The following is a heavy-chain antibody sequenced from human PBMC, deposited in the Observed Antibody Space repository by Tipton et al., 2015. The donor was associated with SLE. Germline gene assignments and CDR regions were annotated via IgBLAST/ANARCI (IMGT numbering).Heavy chain of an antibody. D-gene: IGHD4-17*01. V-gene: IGHV3-66*02. CDR1: GFTVSSNY. CDR2: IYSDGST. CDR3: ARHYGDYWYFDL. Sequence: SLRLSCAASGFTVSSNYMSWVRQAPVKGLEWVSVIYSDGSTYYADSVKGRFTISRDNSKNTLCLQMNSLTTEDTAVYYCARHYGDYWYFDLWGRGTLVTVSS. J-gene: IGHJ2*01.